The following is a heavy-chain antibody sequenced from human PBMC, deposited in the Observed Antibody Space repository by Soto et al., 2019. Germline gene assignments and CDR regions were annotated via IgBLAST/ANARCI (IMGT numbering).Heavy chain of an antibody. V-gene: IGHV1-8*01. CDR2: MNPNSGNT. D-gene: IGHD3-22*01. J-gene: IGHJ4*02. Sequence: ASVKVSCKAPGYTFTSYDINWVRQATGQGLEWMGWMNPNSGNTAYAQKFQGRITMTRNTSISTAYMELSSLRSEDTAVYYCAREKVTSGYPDWGQGTLVTVS. CDR3: AREKVTSGYPD. CDR1: GYTFTSYD.